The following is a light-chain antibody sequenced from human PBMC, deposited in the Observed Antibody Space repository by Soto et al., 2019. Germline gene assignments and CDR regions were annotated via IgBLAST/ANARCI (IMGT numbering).Light chain of an antibody. V-gene: IGLV2-11*01. CDR1: SSDVGGYNY. Sequence: QSALTQPASVSGSPGQSITISCTGTSSDVGGYNYVSWFQQHPGKAPKLKIYVVSKRPSGVPDRFSGSKSGNTASLTISGLQAGDEADYYCCSYAGTYTLIFGGGTKLTVL. CDR3: CSYAGTYTLI. CDR2: VVS. J-gene: IGLJ2*01.